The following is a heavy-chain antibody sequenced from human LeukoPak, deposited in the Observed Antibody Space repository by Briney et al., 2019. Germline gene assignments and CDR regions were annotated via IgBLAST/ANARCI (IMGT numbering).Heavy chain of an antibody. Sequence: TSETLSLTCTVSGGSISSSSYYWGWIRQPPGKGLERIGSIYYSGSTYYNPSLKSRVTISVDTSKNQFSLKLSSVTAADTAVYYCARKSYGLEIDYWGQGTLVTVSS. CDR3: ARKSYGLEIDY. CDR1: GGSISSSSYY. CDR2: IYYSGST. V-gene: IGHV4-39*01. J-gene: IGHJ4*02. D-gene: IGHD5-18*01.